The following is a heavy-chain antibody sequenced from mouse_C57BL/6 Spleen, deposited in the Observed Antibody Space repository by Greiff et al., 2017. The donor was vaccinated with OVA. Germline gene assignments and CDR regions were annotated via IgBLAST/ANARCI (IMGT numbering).Heavy chain of an antibody. J-gene: IGHJ4*01. V-gene: IGHV1-62-2*01. D-gene: IGHD5-2*01. CDR1: GYTFTEYT. CDR3: ARHEEKRNTRGYAMDY. Sequence: VVKPGASVKLSCKASGYTFTEYTIHWVKQRSGQGLEWIGWFYPGSGSIKYNEKFKDKATLTADKSSSTVYMELSRLTSEDSAVYFCARHEEKRNTRGYAMDYWGQGTSVTVSS. CDR2: FYPGSGSI.